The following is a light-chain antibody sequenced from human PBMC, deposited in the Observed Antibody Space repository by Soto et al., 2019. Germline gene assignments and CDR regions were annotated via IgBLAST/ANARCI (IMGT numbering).Light chain of an antibody. Sequence: EIVLTQSPGTLSLSPGERATLSCRASQIVSTIYLAWYQQKPGQAPRLFIYGSSSRAPGIPDRFSGSGSGTEFTLTISRLEPEDFAVYYCQQYGTSPMYTLGQGTKLEIK. CDR3: QQYGTSPMYT. V-gene: IGKV3-20*01. CDR2: GSS. J-gene: IGKJ2*01. CDR1: QIVSTIY.